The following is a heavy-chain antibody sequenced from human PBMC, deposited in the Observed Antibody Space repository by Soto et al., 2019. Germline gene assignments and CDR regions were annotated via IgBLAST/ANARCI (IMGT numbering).Heavy chain of an antibody. Sequence: EVQLEESGGALVQPGRSLRLSCAASGFTFDDYAMHWVRQVLGKGLEWVSSISWNSGNIGYADSVKGRFTTSRENAKNSLYLQMNSLRPEDTALYYCVRSKGGYSYGTPFDYWGQGTLVTVSS. D-gene: IGHD5-18*01. CDR2: ISWNSGNI. J-gene: IGHJ4*02. CDR1: GFTFDDYA. V-gene: IGHV3-9*01. CDR3: VRSKGGYSYGTPFDY.